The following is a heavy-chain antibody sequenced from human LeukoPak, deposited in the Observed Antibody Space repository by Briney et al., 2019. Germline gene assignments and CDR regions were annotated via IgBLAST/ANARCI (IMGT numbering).Heavy chain of an antibody. CDR1: GCSVSSYF. J-gene: IGHJ3*01. Sequence: SETLSLTCTVSGCSVSSYFWNWMRQVPGKGLEWIGYIYHSGSTNYNPALKSRVTMSVDTSKNKFSLRLSSVTAADTAVYYCERNDYGGRKAHDFDLWGQGTRVTVSS. CDR3: ERNDYGGRKAHDFDL. V-gene: IGHV4-59*02. D-gene: IGHD4-23*01. CDR2: IYHSGST.